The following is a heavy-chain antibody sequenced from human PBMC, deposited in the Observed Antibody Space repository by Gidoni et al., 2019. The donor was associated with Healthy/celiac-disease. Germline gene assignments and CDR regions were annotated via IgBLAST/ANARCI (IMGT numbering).Heavy chain of an antibody. Sequence: EVQLLESGGGLVQPGGSLRLSCAASGFTFSSYAMSWVRQAPGKGLEWVSAISGSGGSTYYADSVKGRFTISRDNSKNTLYLQMNSLRAEDTAVYYCAKGEHIVVVVAATLFDYWGQGTLVTVSS. J-gene: IGHJ4*02. CDR2: ISGSGGST. CDR3: AKGEHIVVVVAATLFDY. D-gene: IGHD2-15*01. CDR1: GFTFSSYA. V-gene: IGHV3-23*01.